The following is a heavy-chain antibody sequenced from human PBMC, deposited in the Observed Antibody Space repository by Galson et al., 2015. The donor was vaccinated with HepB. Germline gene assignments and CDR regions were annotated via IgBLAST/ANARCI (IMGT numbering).Heavy chain of an antibody. D-gene: IGHD1/OR15-1a*01. V-gene: IGHV3-30*18. CDR3: AKESGNNADDGFDV. CDR2: ISNDGSNK. J-gene: IGHJ3*01. Sequence: SLRLSCAVSGFTFTSHGMHWVRQASGEGLEWVAVISNDGSNKYYADSVKGRFTISRDNSKNTLYLQMNSLRAEDTAVYYCAKESGNNADDGFDVWGQGTMVTVSS. CDR1: GFTFTSHG.